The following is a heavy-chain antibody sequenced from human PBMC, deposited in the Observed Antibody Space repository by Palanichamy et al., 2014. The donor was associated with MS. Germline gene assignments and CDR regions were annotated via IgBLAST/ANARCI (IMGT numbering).Heavy chain of an antibody. CDR1: GFTFATFA. V-gene: IGHV3-30-3*01. CDR2: ISYDGNRK. Sequence: QVQLVESGGGVVQPGRSLRLSCAASGFTFATFAMHWVRQAPGKGLEWVAVISYDGNRKSYTTSIKGRFTISRDNPKNTLFLQMNSLRAEDTAVYYCARDLNVGANNWFDVWGQGTLVTVSS. J-gene: IGHJ5*02. D-gene: IGHD3-16*01. CDR3: ARDLNVGANNWFDV.